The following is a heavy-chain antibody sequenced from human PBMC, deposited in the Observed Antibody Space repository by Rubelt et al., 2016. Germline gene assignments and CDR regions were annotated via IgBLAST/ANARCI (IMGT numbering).Heavy chain of an antibody. Sequence: EVQLLESGGGLVQPGGSLRLSCEASGFIFSSFAMSWVRQAPGKGLEWVSGISNSGDRTYYVDSVKGRFIVSRDNSENTLYLQMSSLRGGDTAVDYCAKDPIAGAVAGRGGDYWGQGTLVTVSS. J-gene: IGHJ4*02. D-gene: IGHD6-19*01. CDR2: ISNSGDRT. CDR3: AKDPIAGAVAGRGGDY. V-gene: IGHV3-23*01. CDR1: GFIFSSFA.